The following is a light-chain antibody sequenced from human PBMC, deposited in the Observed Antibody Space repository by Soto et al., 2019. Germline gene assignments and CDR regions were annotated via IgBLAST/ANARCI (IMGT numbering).Light chain of an antibody. Sequence: QSVLTQPPSVSEAPRQRVTISCSGTSSNVEHNAVSWYQQLPGKAPKLLIYYDDLLPSGVSDRFSGSKSGTSASLAISGLQSEDEGDYYCAAWDDSLNGWVFGGGTQLTVL. CDR1: SSNVEHNA. V-gene: IGLV1-36*01. CDR3: AAWDDSLNGWV. CDR2: YDD. J-gene: IGLJ3*02.